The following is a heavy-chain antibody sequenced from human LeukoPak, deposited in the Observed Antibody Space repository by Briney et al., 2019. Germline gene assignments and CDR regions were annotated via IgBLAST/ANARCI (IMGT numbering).Heavy chain of an antibody. CDR3: ARASWSYPFDY. V-gene: IGHV4-34*01. Sequence: PSETLSLTCAVYGGSFSGYYWSWIRQPPGKGLEWIGEINHSGSTNYNPSLKSRVTISVDTSKNQFPLKLSSVTAADTAVYYCARASWSYPFDYWGQGTLVTVSS. J-gene: IGHJ4*02. D-gene: IGHD1-26*01. CDR1: GGSFSGYY. CDR2: INHSGST.